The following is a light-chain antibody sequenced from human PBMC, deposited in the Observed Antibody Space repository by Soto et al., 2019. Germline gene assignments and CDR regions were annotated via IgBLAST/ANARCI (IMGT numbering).Light chain of an antibody. J-gene: IGKJ2*01. Sequence: EIVLTQSPGTLSLSPGERATLSCRANQSVSSRYLAWYQQKPGQAPRLLIYAASSRATGIPDRFSGSGSGTDFPLTISRLEPEDFAVYYCQQYDSSLYTFGQGTKLEIK. CDR2: AAS. CDR1: QSVSSRY. V-gene: IGKV3-20*01. CDR3: QQYDSSLYT.